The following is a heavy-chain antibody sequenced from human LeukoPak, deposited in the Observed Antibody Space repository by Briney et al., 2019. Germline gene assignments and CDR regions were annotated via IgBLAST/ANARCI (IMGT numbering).Heavy chain of an antibody. V-gene: IGHV3-74*01. CDR3: ARNPDGYNSIDY. CDR1: GFTFSSYW. J-gene: IGHJ4*02. Sequence: GGSLRLSCAASGFTFSSYWMHWVRQAPGKGLVWVSCINSDGSSTNYVDSVKGRFTISRDNAKNTLYVQMNSLRAEDTAVYYCARNPDGYNSIDYWGQGTPVTVSS. D-gene: IGHD5-24*01. CDR2: INSDGSST.